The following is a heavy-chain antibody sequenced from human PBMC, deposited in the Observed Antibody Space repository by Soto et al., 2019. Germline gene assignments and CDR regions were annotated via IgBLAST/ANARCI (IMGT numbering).Heavy chain of an antibody. J-gene: IGHJ5*02. CDR3: ARVPDR. V-gene: IGHV4-30-2*01. CDR1: GGSISGGGYS. CDR2: IYHSGST. D-gene: IGHD2-2*01. Sequence: SETLSLTCAVSGGSISGGGYSWSWIRQPPGKGLEWIGYIYHSGSTYYNPSLKSRVTISVDRSKNQFSLKLSSVTAADTAVYYCARVPDRWGQGTLLTVSS.